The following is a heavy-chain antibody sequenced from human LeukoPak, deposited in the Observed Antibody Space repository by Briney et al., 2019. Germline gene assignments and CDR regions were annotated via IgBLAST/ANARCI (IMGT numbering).Heavy chain of an antibody. CDR3: ARTYCGGDCYQGSWFDP. J-gene: IGHJ5*02. Sequence: SGPTLVNPTQTLTLTCTFSGFSLSTSGVGVGWIRQPPGKALEWLALIYWDDDKRYSPSLKSRLTITKDTSKNQVVLTMTNMDPVDTATYYCARTYCGGDCYQGSWFDPWGQGTLVTVSS. CDR1: GFSLSTSGVG. V-gene: IGHV2-5*02. D-gene: IGHD2-21*02. CDR2: IYWDDDK.